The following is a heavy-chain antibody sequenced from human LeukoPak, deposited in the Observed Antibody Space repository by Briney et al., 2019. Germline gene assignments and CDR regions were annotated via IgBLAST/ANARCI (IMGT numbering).Heavy chain of an antibody. CDR1: GGSINSGDYY. D-gene: IGHD4-17*01. J-gene: IGHJ4*02. CDR2: IYYSGST. Sequence: PSQTLSLTCTVSGGSINSGDYYWSWIRQPPGKGLEWIGYIYYSGSTYYNPSLKSRVTISVDTSKNQFSLKLSSVTAADTAVYYCARVALLTDRTTRCFDYWGQGTLVTVSS. CDR3: ARVALLTDRTTRCFDY. V-gene: IGHV4-30-4*01.